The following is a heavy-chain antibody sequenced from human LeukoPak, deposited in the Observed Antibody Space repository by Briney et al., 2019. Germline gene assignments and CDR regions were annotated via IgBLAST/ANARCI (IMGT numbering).Heavy chain of an antibody. Sequence: ASVKVSCKASGYTFTDYYLHWVRQAPGQGLEWMGWINPNTGGTNYPQKFQGRVTMTRDTSISTACMELTRLRSDDTAVYYCARGSDDCAATSCYSLYYYSYFYMDVWGKGTTVTVSS. CDR2: INPNTGGT. J-gene: IGHJ6*03. CDR3: ARGSDDCAATSCYSLYYYSYFYMDV. D-gene: IGHD2-2*02. V-gene: IGHV1-2*02. CDR1: GYTFTDYY.